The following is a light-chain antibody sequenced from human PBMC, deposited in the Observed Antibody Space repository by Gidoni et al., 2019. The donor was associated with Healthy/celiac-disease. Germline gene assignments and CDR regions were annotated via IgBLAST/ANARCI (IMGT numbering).Light chain of an antibody. CDR1: SSDVGGYNY. J-gene: IGLJ1*01. CDR3: SSYTSSSTFYV. CDR2: EVS. V-gene: IGLV2-14*01. Sequence: QSALTQPASVSGSPGQSITIPCTGTSSDVGGYNYVSWYQQHPGKAPKLMIYEVSNRPSGVSNRFSCSKSGNTASLTISGLQAEDEADYYCSSYTSSSTFYVFGTGTKVTVL.